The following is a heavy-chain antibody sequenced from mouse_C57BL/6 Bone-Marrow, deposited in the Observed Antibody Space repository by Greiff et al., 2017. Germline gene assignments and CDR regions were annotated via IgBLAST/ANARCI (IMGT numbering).Heavy chain of an antibody. V-gene: IGHV1-64*01. D-gene: IGHD1-1*01. CDR3: ARSASSYYYGWFAY. CDR1: GYTFTSYW. CDR2: IHPNSGST. J-gene: IGHJ3*01. Sequence: VQLQQPGAELVKPGASVKLSCKASGYTFTSYWMHWVKQRPGQGLEWIGMIHPNSGSTNYNEKFKSKATLTVDKSSSTAYMQLSSLPSEDSAVYYYARSASSYYYGWFAYWGQGTLVTVSA.